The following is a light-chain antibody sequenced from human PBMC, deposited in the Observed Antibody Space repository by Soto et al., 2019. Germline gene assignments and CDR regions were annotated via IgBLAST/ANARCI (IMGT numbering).Light chain of an antibody. CDR3: QIYNTVLLT. CDR2: IAS. Sequence: ASQSISRHLNWYQQKPGKATKLLINIASSLQSGVPSRFSGCGSGKAVYVIISRLQPEDVATYSCQIYNTVLLTWGGGTKVDIK. J-gene: IGKJ4*01. CDR1: QSISRH. V-gene: IGKV1-39*02.